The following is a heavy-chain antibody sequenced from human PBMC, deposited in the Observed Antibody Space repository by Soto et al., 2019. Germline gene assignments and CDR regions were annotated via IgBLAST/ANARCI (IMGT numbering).Heavy chain of an antibody. CDR1: GYTFTSYG. D-gene: IGHD3-16*01. CDR2: ISAYNGNT. Sequence: AASVKVSCKASGYTFTSYGISWVRQAPGQGLEWMGWISAYNGNTNYAQKLQGRVTMTTDTSTSTAYMELRSLRSDDTAVYYCARDGFVLGPDYFDYWGQGTLVTVSS. CDR3: ARDGFVLGPDYFDY. V-gene: IGHV1-18*01. J-gene: IGHJ4*02.